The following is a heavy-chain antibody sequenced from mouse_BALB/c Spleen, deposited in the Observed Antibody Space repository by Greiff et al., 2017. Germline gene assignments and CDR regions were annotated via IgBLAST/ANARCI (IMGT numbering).Heavy chain of an antibody. CDR2: ISDGGSYT. CDR3: ARDDDGYGDYFDY. V-gene: IGHV5-4*02. D-gene: IGHD2-3*01. CDR1: GFTFSDYY. Sequence: EVQGVESGGGLVKPGGFLKLSCAASGFTFSDYYMYWVRQTPEKRQEWVATISDGGSYTYYPDSVKGRFTISRDNAKNNLYLQMSSLKSEDTAMYCCARDDDGYGDYFDYWGQGTTLTVSS. J-gene: IGHJ2*01.